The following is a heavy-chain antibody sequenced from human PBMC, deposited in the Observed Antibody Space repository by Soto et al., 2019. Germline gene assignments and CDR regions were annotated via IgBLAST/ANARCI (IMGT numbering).Heavy chain of an antibody. J-gene: IGHJ4*02. D-gene: IGHD3-9*01. Sequence: PVGSLRLSCAVSGFNPTTTPLSWVRQAPGKGLEWVTTISGTASRIYYVDSVKGRFFISRDNSKNTVTLQMNNLTVDDTAVYFCATSFRYFDNWGQGTRVTVSS. CDR1: GFNPTTTP. CDR2: ISGTASRI. CDR3: ATSFRYFDN. V-gene: IGHV3-23*01.